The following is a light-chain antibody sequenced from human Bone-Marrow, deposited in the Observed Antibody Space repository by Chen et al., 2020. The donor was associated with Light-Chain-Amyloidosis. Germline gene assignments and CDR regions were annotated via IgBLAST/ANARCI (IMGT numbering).Light chain of an antibody. Sequence: QSALTQPASVSGSPGQSITISCTGTSSDVGGDNHVSWYQQHPDKAPKLMIYEVTNRPSWVPHPFYRAKSDFAASLAISGLQTEDEADSFCISSTITNTLVFGSGTRVTVL. CDR3: ISSTITNTLV. CDR1: SSDVGGDNH. J-gene: IGLJ1*01. CDR2: EVT. V-gene: IGLV2-14*01.